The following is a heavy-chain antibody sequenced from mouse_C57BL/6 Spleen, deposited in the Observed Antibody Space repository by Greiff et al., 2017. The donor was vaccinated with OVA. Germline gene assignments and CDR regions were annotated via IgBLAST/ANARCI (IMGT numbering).Heavy chain of an antibody. J-gene: IGHJ2*01. CDR3: TRGGVAEGYFDY. D-gene: IGHD1-1*01. CDR2: IDPETGGT. Sequence: QVQLQQSGAELMKPGASVKLSCKATGYTFTGYWIEWVKQTPVHGLEWIGAIDPETGGTAYNQKFKGKAILTADKSSSTAYMELRSLTSEDSAVYYCTRGGVAEGYFDYWGQGTTLTVSS. V-gene: IGHV1-15*01. CDR1: GYTFTGYW.